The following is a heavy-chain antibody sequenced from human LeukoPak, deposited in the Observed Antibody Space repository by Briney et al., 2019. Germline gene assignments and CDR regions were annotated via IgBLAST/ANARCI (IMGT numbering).Heavy chain of an antibody. V-gene: IGHV4-59*01. D-gene: IGHD7-27*01. CDR3: ASRKLGNDY. Sequence: SETLSLTCNVSGGSINSNYWSWIRQPPGKGLEWIGYINYSGSTKYNPALKSRVTMSVDTSKNQFSLKLSSVTAADTAVYYCASRKLGNDYWGQGTLVTVSS. J-gene: IGHJ4*02. CDR1: GGSINSNY. CDR2: INYSGST.